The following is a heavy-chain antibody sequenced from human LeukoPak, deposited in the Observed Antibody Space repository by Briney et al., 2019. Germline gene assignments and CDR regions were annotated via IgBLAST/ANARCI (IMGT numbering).Heavy chain of an antibody. J-gene: IGHJ4*02. CDR2: IIPIFGTA. V-gene: IGHV1-69*05. D-gene: IGHD3-10*01. Sequence: ASVKVSCKASGGTFSSYAISWVRQAPGQGLEWMGGIIPIFGTANYAQKFQGRVTITTDEFTSTAYMELSSLRSEDTAVYYCARSGSGSYYFDYWGQGTLVTVSS. CDR3: ARSGSGSYYFDY. CDR1: GGTFSSYA.